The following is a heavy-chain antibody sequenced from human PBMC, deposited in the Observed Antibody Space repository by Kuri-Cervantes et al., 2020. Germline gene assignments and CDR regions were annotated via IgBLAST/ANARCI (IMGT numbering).Heavy chain of an antibody. J-gene: IGHJ6*02. Sequence: SETLSLTCTVSGGSISDYYWSWIRQPPGKGLEWIGYIYYSGSTNYNPSLKSRVTISVDTSKNQFSLKLSSVTAADTAVYYCARAESTGMDVWGQGTTVTVSS. CDR1: GGSISDYY. V-gene: IGHV4-59*01. CDR2: IYYSGST. CDR3: ARAESTGMDV.